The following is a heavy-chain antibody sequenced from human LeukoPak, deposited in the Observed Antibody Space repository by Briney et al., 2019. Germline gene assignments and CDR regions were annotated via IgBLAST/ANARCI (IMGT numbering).Heavy chain of an antibody. J-gene: IGHJ4*02. CDR2: IFHSGST. V-gene: IGHV4-38-2*02. Sequence: SETLSLTCTVSGGSISSGYYWDWIRQPPGKGLEWIGSIFHSGSTYYNPSLKSRVTILVDTSKNQFSLKLSSVAAADTAVYYCARGRDYDHWGQGTLVTVSS. CDR1: GGSISSGYY. CDR3: ARGRDYDH. D-gene: IGHD3-3*01.